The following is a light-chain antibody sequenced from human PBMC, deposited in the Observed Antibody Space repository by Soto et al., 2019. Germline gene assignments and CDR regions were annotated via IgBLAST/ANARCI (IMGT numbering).Light chain of an antibody. J-gene: IGLJ1*01. CDR2: DVS. CDR3: RSYTSSSFCV. Sequence: QSALTQPASASGSPGQSITISCTGTSSDVGGYNYVSWYQHHPGKAPKLMIYDVSNRPSGVSNRFSGSKSGNTASLTISGLQADEEDYYCCRSYTSSSFCVFGTGTKLTVL. CDR1: SSDVGGYNY. V-gene: IGLV2-14*03.